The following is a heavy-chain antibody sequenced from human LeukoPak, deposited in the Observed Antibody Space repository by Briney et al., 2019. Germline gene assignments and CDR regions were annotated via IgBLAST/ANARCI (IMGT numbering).Heavy chain of an antibody. CDR2: ISSSSSTI. CDR3: ARAQYYSDSTGYCYLHY. J-gene: IGHJ4*02. Sequence: GGSLRLSCVGSGFTFSSYHMNWVRQAPGKGLEWVSYISSSSSTIYYADSVKGRFTISRDNAKNSLYLQTNSLRAEDTAVYYCARAQYYSDSTGYCYLHYWGQGTLVTVSS. V-gene: IGHV3-48*01. CDR1: GFTFSSYH. D-gene: IGHD3-22*01.